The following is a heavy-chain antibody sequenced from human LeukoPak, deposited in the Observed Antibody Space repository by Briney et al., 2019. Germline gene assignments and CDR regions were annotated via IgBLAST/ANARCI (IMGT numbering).Heavy chain of an antibody. D-gene: IGHD1-26*01. Sequence: SSETLSLTCTVSGGSISSYYWSWIRQPPGKGLEWIGYIYYSGSTNYNPSLKSRVTISVDTSKNQFSLKLSSVTAADTAVYYCARVGIVGAGFDCWGQGTLVTVSS. CDR2: IYYSGST. CDR3: ARVGIVGAGFDC. V-gene: IGHV4-59*01. J-gene: IGHJ4*02. CDR1: GGSISSYY.